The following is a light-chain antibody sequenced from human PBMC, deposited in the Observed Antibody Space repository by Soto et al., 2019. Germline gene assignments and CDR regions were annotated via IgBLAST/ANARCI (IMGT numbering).Light chain of an antibody. CDR2: TAS. CDR3: QRYIRAPWT. V-gene: IGKV1-27*01. CDR1: HAISNY. Sequence: DIQMTQSPSSLSASVGDRVTITCRASHAISNYLAWYQQKPGKVPKLLIYTASTLQSGVPSRFSGSGSGTDFTLTISSLQPEDVATYYCQRYIRAPWTCGQGTEVEIK. J-gene: IGKJ1*01.